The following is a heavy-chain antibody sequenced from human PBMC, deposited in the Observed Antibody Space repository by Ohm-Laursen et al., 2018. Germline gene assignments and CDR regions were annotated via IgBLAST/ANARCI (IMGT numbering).Heavy chain of an antibody. CDR3: ARDFESRSSSGFDY. J-gene: IGHJ4*02. Sequence: SLRLSCAASGFTFSSYSMNWVRQAPGKGLEWVSSISSSSTYIHYADSVKGRFTISRDNAKNSLYLQMNSLRAEDTAVYYCARDFESRSSSGFDYWGQGTLVTVSS. V-gene: IGHV3-21*04. CDR1: GFTFSSYS. CDR2: ISSSSTYI. D-gene: IGHD6-6*01.